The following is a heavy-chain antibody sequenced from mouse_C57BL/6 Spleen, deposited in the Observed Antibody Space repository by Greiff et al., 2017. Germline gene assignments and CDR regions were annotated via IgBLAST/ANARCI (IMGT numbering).Heavy chain of an antibody. D-gene: IGHD2-14*01. V-gene: IGHV1-64*01. J-gene: IGHJ3*01. CDR2: IHPNSGST. CDR1: GYTFTSYW. Sequence: QVQLQQPGAELVKPGASVKLSCKASGYTFTSYWMHWVKQRPGQGLEWIGMIHPNSGSTNYNEKFKSKATLTVDKSSSTAYMQLSSLTSEDSAVXYCARAGYDEGFAYWGQGTLVTVSA. CDR3: ARAGYDEGFAY.